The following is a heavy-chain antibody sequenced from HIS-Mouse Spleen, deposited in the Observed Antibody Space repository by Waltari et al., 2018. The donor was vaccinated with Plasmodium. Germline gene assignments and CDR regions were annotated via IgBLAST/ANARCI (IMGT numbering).Heavy chain of an antibody. V-gene: IGHV6-1*01. CDR3: ARDGWGTPLDY. Sequence: QVQLQQSGPGLVTPSQTISLTCPISAASVSSNSAAWNLTRQSPSRGLEWLGRTYDRSKWYNDYAVSVKSRITINPDTSKNQFSLQLNSVTPEDTAVYYCARDGWGTPLDYWGQGTLVTVSS. J-gene: IGHJ4*02. CDR2: TYDRSKWYN. CDR1: AASVSSNSAA. D-gene: IGHD7-27*01.